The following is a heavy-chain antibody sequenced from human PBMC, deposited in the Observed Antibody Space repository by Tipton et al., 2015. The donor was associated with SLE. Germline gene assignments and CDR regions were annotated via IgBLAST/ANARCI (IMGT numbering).Heavy chain of an antibody. CDR2: ISSSSSYI. V-gene: IGHV3-21*01. J-gene: IGHJ3*02. CDR3: ARGGSADAFDI. CDR1: GFTFSSYS. Sequence: SLRLSCAASGFTFSSYSMNWVRKAPGKGLEWVSSISSSSSYIYYADSVKGRFTISRDNAKNSLYLQMNSLRAEDTAVYYCARGGSADAFDIWGQGTMVTVSS.